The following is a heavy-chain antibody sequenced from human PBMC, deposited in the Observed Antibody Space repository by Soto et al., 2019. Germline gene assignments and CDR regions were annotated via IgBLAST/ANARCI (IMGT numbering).Heavy chain of an antibody. CDR1: GFTFSSYW. Sequence: GGSLRLSCAASGFTFSSYWMHWVRQAPGKGLVWVSRINSDGSSTSYADSVKGRFTISRDNAKNTLYLQMNGLRAEDTSVYYCARDHDYYRSGSVQTPWGQGTLVTVSS. CDR2: INSDGSST. CDR3: ARDHDYYRSGSVQTP. D-gene: IGHD3-10*01. J-gene: IGHJ5*02. V-gene: IGHV3-74*01.